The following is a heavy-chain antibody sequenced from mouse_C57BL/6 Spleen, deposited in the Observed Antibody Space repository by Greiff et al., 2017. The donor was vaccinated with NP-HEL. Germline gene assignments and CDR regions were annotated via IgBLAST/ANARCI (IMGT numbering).Heavy chain of an antibody. CDR1: GYTFTEYT. V-gene: IGHV1-62-2*01. CDR2: FYPGSGSI. J-gene: IGHJ4*01. CDR3: ARHEAGSNYAGYAMDY. D-gene: IGHD2-5*01. Sequence: VKLMESGAELVKPGASVKLSCKASGYTFTEYTIHWVKQRSGQGLEWIGWFYPGSGSIKYNEKFKDKATLTADKSSSTVYMELSRLTSEDSAVYFCARHEAGSNYAGYAMDYWGQGTSVTVSS.